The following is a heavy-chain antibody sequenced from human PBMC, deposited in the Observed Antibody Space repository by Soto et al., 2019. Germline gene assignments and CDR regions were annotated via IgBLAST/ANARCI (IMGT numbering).Heavy chain of an antibody. Sequence: EVQLVETGGGLIQPGGSLRLSCAASGFTVSSNYMSWVRQAPGKGLEWVSVLYSGGSTYYADSVKGRFTISRDSSKNTVYLQMNSLRAEDTAVYYCASQYYYDNSGYYYFDYWGQGTLVTVSS. J-gene: IGHJ4*02. CDR1: GFTVSSNY. V-gene: IGHV3-53*02. D-gene: IGHD3-22*01. CDR3: ASQYYYDNSGYYYFDY. CDR2: LYSGGST.